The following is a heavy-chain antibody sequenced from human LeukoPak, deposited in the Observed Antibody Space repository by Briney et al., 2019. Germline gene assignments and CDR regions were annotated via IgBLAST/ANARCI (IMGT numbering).Heavy chain of an antibody. J-gene: IGHJ4*02. CDR2: ISYDGSNK. CDR3: ARVSSGWQNFDY. Sequence: GRSLRLSCAASGFTFSSYAMHWVRQAPGKRLEWVAVISYDGSNKYYADSVKGRFTISGDNSKNTLYLQMNSLRAEDTAAYYCARVSSGWQNFDYWGQGTLVTVSS. D-gene: IGHD6-19*01. CDR1: GFTFSSYA. V-gene: IGHV3-30-3*01.